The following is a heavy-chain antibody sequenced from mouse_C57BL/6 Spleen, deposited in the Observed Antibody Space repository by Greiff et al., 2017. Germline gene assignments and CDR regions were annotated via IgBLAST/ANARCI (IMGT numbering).Heavy chain of an antibody. Sequence: EVQLVESGGGLVQPGGSLSLSCAASGFTFTAYYMSWVRQPPGKALEWLGFIRNKANGYTTEYSASVKGRFTISSDNSQSILYLQMNALRAEDSATYYFARPHYDYDEDWFAYWGQGTLVTVSA. J-gene: IGHJ3*01. CDR3: ARPHYDYDEDWFAY. CDR2: IRNKANGYTT. CDR1: GFTFTAYY. D-gene: IGHD2-4*01. V-gene: IGHV7-3*01.